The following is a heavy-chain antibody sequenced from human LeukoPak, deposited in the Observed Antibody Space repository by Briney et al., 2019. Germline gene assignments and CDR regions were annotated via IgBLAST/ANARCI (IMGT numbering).Heavy chain of an antibody. CDR1: GYTFTSYY. J-gene: IGHJ4*02. CDR2: INPSGGST. Sequence: GASVKVSCKASGYTFTSYYMHWVRQAPGQGLEWMGIINPSGGSTSYAQKFQGRVTMTRDTSTSTVYMEMNSLRAEDTAMYHCVRDSDTYGDHTTRRFDSWGQGTRVTVAS. D-gene: IGHD4-17*01. V-gene: IGHV1-46*01. CDR3: VRDSDTYGDHTTRRFDS.